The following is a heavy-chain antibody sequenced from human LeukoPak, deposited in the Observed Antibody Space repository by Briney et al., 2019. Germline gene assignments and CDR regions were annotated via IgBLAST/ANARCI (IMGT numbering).Heavy chain of an antibody. D-gene: IGHD6-19*01. V-gene: IGHV3-7*01. CDR1: GFTFTNYW. CDR2: IKQDRSEK. J-gene: IGHJ4*02. CDR3: ARGKEPVAGSLSHFDY. Sequence: GGSLRLSCAASGFTFTNYWMSWVRQAPGKGLELVANIKQDRSEKYYVDSVKGRFTISRDNAKNSLYLQMNSLRAEDTAVYYCARGKEPVAGSLSHFDYWGQGTLVTVSS.